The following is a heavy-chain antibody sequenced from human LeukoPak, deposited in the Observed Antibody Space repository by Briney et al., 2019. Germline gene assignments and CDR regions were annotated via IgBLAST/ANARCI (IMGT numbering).Heavy chain of an antibody. CDR2: ISYIGST. J-gene: IGHJ4*02. Sequence: SETLSLTCAVSADSFSSHYWTWIRQSPGKGLEWIGYISYIGSTNYNPSLKSRVTISIDTSKNQFSLKLRSVTAADTAVYYCAREMAVAGPDLGFDYWGQGTLVTVSS. CDR1: ADSFSSHY. CDR3: AREMAVAGPDLGFDY. D-gene: IGHD6-19*01. V-gene: IGHV4-59*11.